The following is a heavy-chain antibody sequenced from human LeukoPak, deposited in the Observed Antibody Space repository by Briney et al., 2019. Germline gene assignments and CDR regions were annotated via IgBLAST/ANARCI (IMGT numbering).Heavy chain of an antibody. Sequence: SETLSLTCAVYGGSFSGYYWSWIRQPPGKGLEWIGEINHSGSTNYNPSLKSRVTISVDTSKNQFSLKLSSVTAADTAVYYCARGHDYGDLIEYYYYGMDVWGQGTTVTVSS. CDR2: INHSGST. CDR3: ARGHDYGDLIEYYYYGMDV. D-gene: IGHD4-17*01. J-gene: IGHJ6*02. V-gene: IGHV4-34*01. CDR1: GGSFSGYY.